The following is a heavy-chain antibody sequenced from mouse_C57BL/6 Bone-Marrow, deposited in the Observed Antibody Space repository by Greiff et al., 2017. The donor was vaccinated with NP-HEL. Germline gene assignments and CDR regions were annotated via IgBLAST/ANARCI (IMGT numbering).Heavy chain of an antibody. J-gene: IGHJ4*01. D-gene: IGHD1-1*01. CDR3: AREGDYYGSRLYAMDY. CDR2: INPNNGGT. Sequence: EVQLVESGPELVKPGASVKMSCKASGYTFTDYNMHWVKQSHGKSLEWIGYINPNNGGTSYNQKFKGKATLTVNKSSSTAYMELRSLTSEDSAVYYCAREGDYYGSRLYAMDYWGQGTSVTVSS. V-gene: IGHV1-22*01. CDR1: GYTFTDYN.